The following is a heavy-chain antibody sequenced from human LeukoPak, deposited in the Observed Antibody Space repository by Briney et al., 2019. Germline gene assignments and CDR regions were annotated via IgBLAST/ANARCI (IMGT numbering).Heavy chain of an antibody. V-gene: IGHV4-59*01. CDR1: GGPISSYY. J-gene: IGHJ4*02. D-gene: IGHD5-24*01. CDR2: IYYSGST. Sequence: SETLSLTCTVSGGPISSYYWSWIRQPPGKGLEWIGYIYYSGSTNYNPSLKSRVTISVDTSKNQFSLRLSSVTAADTAVYYCARDASVAGYNYNYIDYWGQGTLVTVSS. CDR3: ARDASVAGYNYNYIDY.